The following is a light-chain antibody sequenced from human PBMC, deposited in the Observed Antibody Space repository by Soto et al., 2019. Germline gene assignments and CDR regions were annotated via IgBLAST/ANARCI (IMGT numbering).Light chain of an antibody. J-gene: IGKJ1*01. CDR1: QTISSW. CDR3: QQCNSYSWT. CDR2: DAS. Sequence: DIQMTQSPSILSASVGDRVTITCRASQTISSWLAWYQQKPGKAPKLLIYDASTLESGVPSRFSGSGSGTEFTLTISSLQPDDFATYYCQQCNSYSWTFGQGTKVDNK. V-gene: IGKV1-5*01.